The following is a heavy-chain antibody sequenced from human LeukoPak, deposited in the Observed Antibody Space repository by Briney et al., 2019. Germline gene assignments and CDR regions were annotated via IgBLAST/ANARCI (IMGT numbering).Heavy chain of an antibody. V-gene: IGHV3-11*01. CDR1: GFTFSDYY. CDR2: ISSSGSTI. J-gene: IGHJ4*02. D-gene: IGHD3-22*01. Sequence: XGSLRLSCAASGFTFSDYYMSWIRQAPGKGLEWVSYISSSGSTIYYADSVKGRFTISRDNAKNSLYLQMNSLRAEDTAVYYCARMRVRYYYDSSGYYFEDYWGQGTLVTVSS. CDR3: ARMRVRYYYDSSGYYFEDY.